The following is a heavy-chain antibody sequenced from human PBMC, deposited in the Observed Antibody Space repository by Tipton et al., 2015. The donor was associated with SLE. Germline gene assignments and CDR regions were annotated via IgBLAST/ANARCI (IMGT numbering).Heavy chain of an antibody. CDR3: ARGRGYSSGWYYYYYYMDV. CDR2: INHSGST. V-gene: IGHV4-34*01. D-gene: IGHD6-19*01. Sequence: TLSLTCAVYGGSFSGYYWSWIRQPPGKGLEWIGEINHSGSTNYNPSLKSRVTISVDTSKNQFSLKLSSVTAADTAVYYCARGRGYSSGWYYYYYYMDVWGKGTTVTVSS. J-gene: IGHJ6*03. CDR1: GGSFSGYY.